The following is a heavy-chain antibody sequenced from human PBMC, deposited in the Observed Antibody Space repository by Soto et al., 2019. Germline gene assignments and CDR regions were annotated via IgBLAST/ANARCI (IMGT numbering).Heavy chain of an antibody. V-gene: IGHV5-10-1*01. Sequence: LGESLKISCKGSGYSFTTYWISWVRQTPGKGLEWMGRIDPSDSYTNYSPSFQGHVTISADRSITTAYLQWSSLKASDTAMYYCARESSGYYSYNWFDPWGQGTLVTVSS. J-gene: IGHJ5*02. CDR3: ARESSGYYSYNWFDP. D-gene: IGHD3-22*01. CDR2: IDPSDSYT. CDR1: GYSFTTYW.